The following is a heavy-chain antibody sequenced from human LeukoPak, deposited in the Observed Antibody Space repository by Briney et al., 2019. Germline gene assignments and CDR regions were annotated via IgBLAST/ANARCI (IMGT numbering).Heavy chain of an antibody. Sequence: GGTLRLSCAASGFTFSSYGMTWVRQAPGKGLEWVSTISGSGGSTYYADSVKGRFTISRDNSKNTLYLQMNSLRAEDTAVYYCAKSEALMTTVTNDYWGQGTLVTVSS. D-gene: IGHD4-17*01. CDR3: AKSEALMTTVTNDY. V-gene: IGHV3-23*01. CDR1: GFTFSSYG. J-gene: IGHJ4*02. CDR2: ISGSGGST.